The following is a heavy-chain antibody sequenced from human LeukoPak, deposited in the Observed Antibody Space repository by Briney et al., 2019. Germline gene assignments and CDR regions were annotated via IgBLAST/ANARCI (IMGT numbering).Heavy chain of an antibody. V-gene: IGHV3-23*01. Sequence: GGSLRLSCAASGFTFSSYAMSWVRQAPGKGLEWVSAISGSGGSTYYADSVKGRFTISRDNSKNTLYLQMNSLRAEDTAVYYCAKDLLRLERRTRGYYFDYWGQGTLVTVSS. CDR2: ISGSGGST. J-gene: IGHJ4*02. CDR1: GFTFSSYA. D-gene: IGHD1-1*01. CDR3: AKDLLRLERRTRGYYFDY.